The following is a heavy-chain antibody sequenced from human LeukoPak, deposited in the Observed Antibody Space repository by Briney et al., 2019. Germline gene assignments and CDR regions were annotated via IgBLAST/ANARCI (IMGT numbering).Heavy chain of an antibody. CDR1: GFTFSSYW. CDR2: INSDGNSK. J-gene: IGHJ4*02. Sequence: GGSLRLSCAASGFTFSSYWMHWVRQAPGKGLVWVSRINSDGNSKTCADSVRGRFTISRDNAKNTLYLQMNSLRAEDTAVYYCARDPSPYCGDDCYLNWGQGTLVTVSS. D-gene: IGHD2-21*02. CDR3: ARDPSPYCGDDCYLN. V-gene: IGHV3-74*01.